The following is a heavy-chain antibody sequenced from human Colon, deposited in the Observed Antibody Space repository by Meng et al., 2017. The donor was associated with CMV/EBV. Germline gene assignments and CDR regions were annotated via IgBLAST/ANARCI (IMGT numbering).Heavy chain of an antibody. CDR3: ARGRQSVAVFGVKGRKGDFDY. V-gene: IGHV1-2*02. CDR2: IKSHSGGP. J-gene: IGHJ4*01. CDR1: FC. D-gene: IGHD3-3*01. Sequence: FCNDLLRPSPGEGLEWLGWIKSHSGGPNYARTCQGRVTMTRDTSINTAFLDLTNLRPDDTAVYYCARGRQSVAVFGVKGRKGDFDYWGRGSLVTVSS.